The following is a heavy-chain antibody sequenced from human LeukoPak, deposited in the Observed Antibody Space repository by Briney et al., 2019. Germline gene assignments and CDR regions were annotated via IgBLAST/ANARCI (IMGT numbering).Heavy chain of an antibody. CDR1: GYTFTSYY. CDR2: INPSGCSA. Sequence: GASVTVSFKASGYTFTSYYMHWMRQAPGQGVEWMGLINPSGCSASYAQKFQGRVTMTRDMSTSTVYMELSSLRSEDTAVYYCARDRGSGNYYYYYMDVWGKGTTVTVSS. J-gene: IGHJ6*03. CDR3: ARDRGSGNYYYYYMDV. V-gene: IGHV1-46*01. D-gene: IGHD3-16*01.